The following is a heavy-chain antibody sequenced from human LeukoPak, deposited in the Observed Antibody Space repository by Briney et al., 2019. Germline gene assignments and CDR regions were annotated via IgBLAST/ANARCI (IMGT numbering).Heavy chain of an antibody. V-gene: IGHV3-23*01. J-gene: IGHJ4*02. CDR1: GFTFSSYV. Sequence: GGSLRLSCAASGFTFSSYVMGWVRQAPGKGLEWVSAIGGGSSAFYADSVKGRFIISRDNSKSTLYPQVNSLRAEDTAVYYCAKRGPSGSPYYFDYWGQGTLVTVSS. D-gene: IGHD6-19*01. CDR2: IGGGSSA. CDR3: AKRGPSGSPYYFDY.